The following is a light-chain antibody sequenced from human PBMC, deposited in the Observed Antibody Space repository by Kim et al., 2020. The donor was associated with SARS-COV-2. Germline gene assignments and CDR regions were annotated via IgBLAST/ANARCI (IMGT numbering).Light chain of an antibody. V-gene: IGLV2-8*01. CDR3: SSYAGSNTVV. J-gene: IGLJ1*01. CDR1: SSYVGGYTY. Sequence: GQSVTISRTGASSYVGGYTYVSWYQHHPGKAPKLLIYEVSRRPSGVPDRFSGSKSGNTASLTVSGLQAEDEADYYCSSYAGSNTVVFGTGTKVTVL. CDR2: EVS.